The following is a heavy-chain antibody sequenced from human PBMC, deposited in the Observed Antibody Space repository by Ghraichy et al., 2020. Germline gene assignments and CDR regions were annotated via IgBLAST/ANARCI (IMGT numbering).Heavy chain of an antibody. CDR2: IRYDGSNK. Sequence: GSLRLSCAASGFTFSSYGMHWVRQAPGKGLEWVAFIRYDGSNKYYADSVKGRFTISRDNSKNTLYLQMNSLRAEDTAVYYCAKEADYGDYGYPGVYYYGMDVWGQGTTVTVSS. CDR3: AKEADYGDYGYPGVYYYGMDV. CDR1: GFTFSSYG. D-gene: IGHD4-17*01. V-gene: IGHV3-30*02. J-gene: IGHJ6*02.